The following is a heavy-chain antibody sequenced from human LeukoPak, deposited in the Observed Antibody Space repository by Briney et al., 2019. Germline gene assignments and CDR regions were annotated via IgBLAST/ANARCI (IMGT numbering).Heavy chain of an antibody. D-gene: IGHD2-2*01. CDR1: GGSISSYY. V-gene: IGHV4-59*08. CDR3: ARRDLGYCSSTSCSGAFDI. Sequence: SETLSLTCTVSGGSISSYYWSWIRKPPGKGLEWIGYIYYSGSTNYNPSLKSRVTISVDTSKNQFSLKLSSVTAADTAVYYCARRDLGYCSSTSCSGAFDIWGQGTMVTVSS. CDR2: IYYSGST. J-gene: IGHJ3*02.